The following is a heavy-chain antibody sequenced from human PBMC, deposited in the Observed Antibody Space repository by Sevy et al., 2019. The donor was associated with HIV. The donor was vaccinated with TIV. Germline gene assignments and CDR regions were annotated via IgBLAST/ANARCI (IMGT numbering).Heavy chain of an antibody. D-gene: IGHD2-2*01. CDR3: ARDRCTITSCHEGNWFDP. V-gene: IGHV3-21*01. Sequence: GGSLRLSCAASGFTVSSNYMSWVRQAPGKGLEWVSSISGLSNYIYYADSVKGRFTISRDNAKNSLYLQMNSLRPEDTAVYYCARDRCTITSCHEGNWFDPWGQGTLVTVSS. J-gene: IGHJ5*02. CDR1: GFTVSSNY. CDR2: ISGLSNYI.